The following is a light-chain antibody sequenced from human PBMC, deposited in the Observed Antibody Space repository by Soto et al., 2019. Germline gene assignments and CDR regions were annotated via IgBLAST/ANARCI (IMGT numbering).Light chain of an antibody. V-gene: IGLV2-14*01. CDR3: SSYTSSSTRV. CDR2: EVS. CDR1: SSDVGGYHY. J-gene: IGLJ2*01. Sequence: QSALTQPASVSGSPGQSITISCTGTSSDVGGYHYVSWYQQHPGKAPKLMIYEVSDRPSGVSNRFSGAKSGNTASLTISRLQAEDEADYYCSSYTSSSTRVFGGGTKLTVL.